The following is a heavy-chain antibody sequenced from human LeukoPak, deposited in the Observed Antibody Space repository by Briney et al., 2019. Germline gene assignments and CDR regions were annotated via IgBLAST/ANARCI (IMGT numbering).Heavy chain of an antibody. V-gene: IGHV1-2*06. CDR3: ARDHYYDSSGYYY. Sequence: ASVEVSCKASGYTFTGYYMHWVRQAPGQGLEWMGRINPNSGGTNYAQKFQGRVTMTRDTSISTAYMELSRLRSDDTAVYYCARDHYYDSSGYYYWGQGTLVTVSS. CDR2: INPNSGGT. J-gene: IGHJ4*02. D-gene: IGHD3-22*01. CDR1: GYTFTGYY.